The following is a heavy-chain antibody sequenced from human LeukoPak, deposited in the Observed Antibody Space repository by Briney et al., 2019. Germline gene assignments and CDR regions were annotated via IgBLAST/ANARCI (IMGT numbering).Heavy chain of an antibody. CDR1: GYTFTGYY. CDR3: AGSPNRDYFDH. V-gene: IGHV1-2*02. D-gene: IGHD2-21*01. J-gene: IGHJ4*02. CDR2: IKGKRGDT. Sequence: GASVKVSCKASGYTFTGYYMHWERQAPGQGPEWMGWIKGKRGDTQSAQKFQGRVTMTRDTSISTAYMELSSLRSDDTAVYYCAGSPNRDYFDHWGQGTLVTVSS.